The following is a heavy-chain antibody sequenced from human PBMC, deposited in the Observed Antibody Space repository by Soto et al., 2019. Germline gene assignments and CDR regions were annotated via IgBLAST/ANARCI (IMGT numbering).Heavy chain of an antibody. Sequence: QVRLQESGPGLVKPSETLSLTCNVSGGSVSSGSYFWSWIRQPPGKGLEWIGYIYNSGNTKYNPSLKSRVTISADTSKNQFSLKLSSVTAADTAVYYCAREGRVATFDYWGQGSLVTVSS. CDR1: GGSVSSGSYF. D-gene: IGHD5-12*01. CDR2: IYNSGNT. J-gene: IGHJ4*02. CDR3: AREGRVATFDY. V-gene: IGHV4-61*01.